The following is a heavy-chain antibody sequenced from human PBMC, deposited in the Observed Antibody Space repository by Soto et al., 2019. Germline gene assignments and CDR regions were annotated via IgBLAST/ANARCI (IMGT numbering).Heavy chain of an antibody. CDR3: VRDRALDSSGHWFDT. D-gene: IGHD6-19*01. J-gene: IGHJ5*02. CDR2: IYHIGSP. CDR1: GRPVSSGGYY. V-gene: IGHV4-31*03. Sequence: QVQLQESGPGLVKPSQTLSLTCTVSGRPVSSGGYYWTWIRQHPGRGLEWIGYIYHIGSPSYIPSRENRLTISLDTSKNQFSLNLTSVTAADTAIYYCVRDRALDSSGHWFDTWGQGILVTVSS.